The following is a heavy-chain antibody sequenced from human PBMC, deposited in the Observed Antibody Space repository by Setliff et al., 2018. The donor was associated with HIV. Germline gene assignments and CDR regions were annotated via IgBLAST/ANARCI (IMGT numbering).Heavy chain of an antibody. Sequence: KSSETLSLTCTVSGGSISTGSYYWSWIRQPAGKGLEWIGRIYTSGSTYYNTSLKSRVTISVDTSKNQFSLKWSSVTAADTAVYYCARDPWVRGVIMAPDYWGQGTLVTVSS. D-gene: IGHD3-10*01. V-gene: IGHV4-61*02. CDR3: ARDPWVRGVIMAPDY. CDR1: GGSISTGSYY. CDR2: IYTSGST. J-gene: IGHJ4*02.